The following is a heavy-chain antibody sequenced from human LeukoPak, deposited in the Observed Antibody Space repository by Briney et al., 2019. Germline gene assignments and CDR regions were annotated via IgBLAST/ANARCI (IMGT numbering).Heavy chain of an antibody. Sequence: SETLSLTCTVSGGSISTYYWSWIRQPPGEGLEWIGSIYYSGTTNSNPSLKSRVTISVDTSNNQFSLRLNSVTAADTAVYYCARLHHDYGSGTYGGAYNYYMDVWGKGTTVTVSS. J-gene: IGHJ6*03. CDR3: ARLHHDYGSGTYGGAYNYYMDV. CDR2: IYYSGTT. CDR1: GGSISTYY. D-gene: IGHD3-10*01. V-gene: IGHV4-59*01.